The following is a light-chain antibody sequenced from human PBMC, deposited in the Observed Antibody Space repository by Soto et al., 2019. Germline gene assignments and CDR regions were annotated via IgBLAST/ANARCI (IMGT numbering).Light chain of an antibody. J-gene: IGKJ1*01. CDR1: QSVSSIY. Sequence: EIVLTQSPDTLSFSPGERATLSCRPSQSVSSIYLDWFQQKPGQAPRLLIYAASSRATGIPDRFSGGASATDFTLTISRLEPEDFAVYYCRHYVNSQWTFGQGTKVEIK. CDR3: RHYVNSQWT. CDR2: AAS. V-gene: IGKV3-20*01.